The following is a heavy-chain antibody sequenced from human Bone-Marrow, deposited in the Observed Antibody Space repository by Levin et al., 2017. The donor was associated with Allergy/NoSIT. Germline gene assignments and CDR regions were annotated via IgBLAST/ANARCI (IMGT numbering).Heavy chain of an antibody. CDR2: ISGTDDST. V-gene: IGHV3-23*01. CDR3: AKVRRGLDAFDI. J-gene: IGHJ3*02. CDR1: GFIFNTSA. Sequence: GGSLRLSCRISGFIFNTSAMSWVRQAPGKGLEWVSSISGTDDSTYYTDSVKGRLTISRDNSKNTIYLQMNSLRAEDTALYYCAKVRRGLDAFDIWGQGTMVTVSS. D-gene: IGHD3/OR15-3a*01.